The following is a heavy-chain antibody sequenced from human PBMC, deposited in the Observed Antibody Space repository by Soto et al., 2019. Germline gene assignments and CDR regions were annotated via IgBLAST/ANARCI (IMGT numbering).Heavy chain of an antibody. CDR2: VSDSGAKT. J-gene: IGHJ4*02. Sequence: GGSLRLSCVASGFTFRTNPMSWVRQAPGKGLEWVSGVSDSGAKTYYADSVKGRFTVSRDNCKNTLYLEMKSLRAEDTAVYYCAKDFQFGGSGTGYFDNWGQGTLVTVSS. CDR1: GFTFRTNP. CDR3: AKDFQFGGSGTGYFDN. D-gene: IGHD3-10*01. V-gene: IGHV3-23*01.